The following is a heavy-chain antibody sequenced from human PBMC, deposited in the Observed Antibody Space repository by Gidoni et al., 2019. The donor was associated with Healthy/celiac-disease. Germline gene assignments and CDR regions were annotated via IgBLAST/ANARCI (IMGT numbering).Heavy chain of an antibody. V-gene: IGHV4-39*01. CDR2: IYYSGST. Sequence: QLQLQESGPGLVKPSETLSLTCTVSGGSISSSSYYWGWIRQPPGKGLEWIGSIYYSGSTYYNPSLKSRVTISVDTSKNQFSLKLSSVTAADTAVYYCASAFGVVIIGNWFDPWGQGTLVTVSS. CDR3: ASAFGVVIIGNWFDP. J-gene: IGHJ5*02. D-gene: IGHD3-3*01. CDR1: GGSISSSSYY.